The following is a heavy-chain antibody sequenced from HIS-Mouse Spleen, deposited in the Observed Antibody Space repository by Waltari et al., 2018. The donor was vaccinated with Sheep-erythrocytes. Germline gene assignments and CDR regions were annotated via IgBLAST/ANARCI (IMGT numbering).Heavy chain of an antibody. D-gene: IGHD6-19*01. J-gene: IGHJ3*02. CDR1: GGSFSGYY. CDR3: ALSVDLAGAFDI. V-gene: IGHV4-34*01. CDR2: INHSGST. Sequence: QVPLQQWGAGLLKPSETLSLTCSVYGGSFSGYYWSWIRQPPGKGLEWIGEINHSGSTNYNPSLKSRVTISVDTSKNQFSLKLSSVTAADTAVYYCALSVDLAGAFDIWGQGTMVTVSS.